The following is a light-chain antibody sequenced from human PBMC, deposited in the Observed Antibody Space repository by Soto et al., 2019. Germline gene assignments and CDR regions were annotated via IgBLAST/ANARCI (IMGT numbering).Light chain of an antibody. J-gene: IGLJ1*01. CDR1: SRDIGGYNY. CDR2: DVN. V-gene: IGLV2-11*01. Sequence: QSALTQPRSVSGSPGQSVTIPCTGTSRDIGGYNYVSWYQQHPGKAPKVLIYDVNQRPSGVPDRFSGSKSGNTASLTISGLQAEDEADYYCYSYAGDVTVVFGRGTKLTVL. CDR3: YSYAGDVTVV.